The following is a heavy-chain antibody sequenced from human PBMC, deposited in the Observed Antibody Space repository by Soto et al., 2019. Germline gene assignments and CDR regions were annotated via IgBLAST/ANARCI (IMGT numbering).Heavy chain of an antibody. CDR2: ISGYNGNI. D-gene: IGHD4-17*01. J-gene: IGHJ6*02. CDR3: ARHGASILNGMDV. V-gene: IGHV1-18*01. CDR1: GYTFNRYS. Sequence: QVQLVQSGDEVKKPGASVKVSCKASGYTFNRYSLSWVRQAPGQGLEWMGWISGYNGNIKNAQKFQDRVTMTTDTSTSTAYMQLRSLRSDDTAVYYCARHGASILNGMDVWGQGTTVTVSS.